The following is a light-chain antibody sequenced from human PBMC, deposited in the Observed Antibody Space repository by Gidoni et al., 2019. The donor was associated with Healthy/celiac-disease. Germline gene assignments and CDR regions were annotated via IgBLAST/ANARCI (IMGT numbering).Light chain of an antibody. V-gene: IGKV3-20*01. CDR2: GAS. J-gene: IGKJ3*01. CDR1: QSVSSSY. CDR3: QQYGSSLFT. Sequence: EIVFTQSPGNLSLSPGERATLSCRASQSVSSSYLAWYQQKPGQAPRLLIYGASSRATGIPDRFSGSGSGTDFTLTISRLEPEDFAVYYCQQYGSSLFTFXPXTKVDIK.